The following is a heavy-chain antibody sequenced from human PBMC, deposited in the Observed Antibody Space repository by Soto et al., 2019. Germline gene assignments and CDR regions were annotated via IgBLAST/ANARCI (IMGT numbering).Heavy chain of an antibody. CDR2: ISAYNGNT. J-gene: IGHJ4*02. D-gene: IGHD6-19*01. CDR3: TTDPNSSGWPY. Sequence: GASVKVSCTASGYTFTSYGISWVRQAPGQGLEWMGWISAYNGNTNYAQKLQGRVTMTTDTSTSTAYMELSSLRSEDTAVYYCTTDPNSSGWPYWGQGTLVTVSS. V-gene: IGHV1-18*01. CDR1: GYTFTSYG.